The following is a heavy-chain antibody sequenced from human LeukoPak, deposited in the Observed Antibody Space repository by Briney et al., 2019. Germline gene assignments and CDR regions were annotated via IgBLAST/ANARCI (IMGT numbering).Heavy chain of an antibody. V-gene: IGHV4-39*02. CDR2: ISYTRTT. J-gene: IGHJ4*02. D-gene: IGHD3-10*01. CDR1: GGSIGSSAYS. Sequence: SETLSLTCTVSGGSIGSSAYSWGWIRQPPGKGLEWIGSISYTRTTYYNPSLNRRVTISLDTSKHQFSLKLISVTAADTALYYCAREGPHGSGIYYNPLEYWGQGALVLVSS. CDR3: AREGPHGSGIYYNPLEY.